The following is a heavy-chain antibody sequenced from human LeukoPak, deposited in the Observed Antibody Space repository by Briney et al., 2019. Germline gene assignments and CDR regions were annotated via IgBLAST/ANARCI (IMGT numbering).Heavy chain of an antibody. D-gene: IGHD6-19*01. CDR2: INPNSGGT. CDR3: ARVRAFIAVVYYYYMDV. V-gene: IGHV1-2*02. Sequence: ASVKVSCKASGYTFTGYYMHWVRQAPGQGLEWMGWINPNSGGTNYAQKFQGRVTMTRDTSISTAYMELRSLRSDDTAVYYCARVRAFIAVVYYYYMDVWGKGTTVTVSS. CDR1: GYTFTGYY. J-gene: IGHJ6*03.